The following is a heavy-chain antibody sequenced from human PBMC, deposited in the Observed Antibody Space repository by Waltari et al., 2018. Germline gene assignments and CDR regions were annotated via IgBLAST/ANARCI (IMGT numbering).Heavy chain of an antibody. CDR2: MFYSGTT. CDR1: GDSVSSGPYF. V-gene: IGHV4-39*07. D-gene: IGHD1-26*01. Sequence: QLQLQESGPRLVKPAETLSLTCTVSGDSVSSGPYFWAWIRQPPGKGLEWLGSMFYSGTTHHNSSLKSRVTISVDTSKNQVSLQLKSVTAADTAVYFCARDRSGTINSFDPWGRGTLVTVSS. CDR3: ARDRSGTINSFDP. J-gene: IGHJ5*02.